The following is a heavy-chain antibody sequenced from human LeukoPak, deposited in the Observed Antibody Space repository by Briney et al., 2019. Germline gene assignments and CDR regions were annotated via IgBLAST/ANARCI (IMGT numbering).Heavy chain of an antibody. J-gene: IGHJ3*02. CDR3: AREGSRDAFDI. D-gene: IGHD2-15*01. CDR2: ISSSGSTI. Sequence: GGSLRLSCAASGFTFSDYYMSWIRQAPGKGLEGVSYISSSGSTIYYADSVKGRFTISRDNAKNSLYLQVNSLRAEDTAVYYCAREGSRDAFDIWGQGTMVTVSS. CDR1: GFTFSDYY. V-gene: IGHV3-11*04.